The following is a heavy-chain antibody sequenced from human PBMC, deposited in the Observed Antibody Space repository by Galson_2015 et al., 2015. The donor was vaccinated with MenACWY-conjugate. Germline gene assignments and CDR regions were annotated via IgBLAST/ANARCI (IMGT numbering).Heavy chain of an antibody. Sequence: QSGAEVKKPGESLRISCKGSGYSFTSYWISWVRQMPGKGLEWMGRIDPSDSYTNYSPSFQGHVTISADKSISTAYLQWSSLKASDTAMYYCARHSGYSSSYDAFDIWGQGTMVTVSS. J-gene: IGHJ3*02. CDR2: IDPSDSYT. CDR1: GYSFTSYW. D-gene: IGHD6-6*01. V-gene: IGHV5-10-1*01. CDR3: ARHSGYSSSYDAFDI.